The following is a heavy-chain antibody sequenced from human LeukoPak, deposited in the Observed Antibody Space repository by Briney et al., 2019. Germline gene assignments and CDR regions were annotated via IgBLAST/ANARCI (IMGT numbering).Heavy chain of an antibody. Sequence: GGSLRLSCSASGFTFTTYAMTWVRQPPGKGLEWVSGISGTGDTTSYADSVKGRFTISRDNSKNTLFLQMNSLRAEDTAIYYCAKEGYDAFDIWGQGTMVTVSS. CDR2: ISGTGDTT. CDR1: GFTFTTYA. J-gene: IGHJ3*02. V-gene: IGHV3-23*01. CDR3: AKEGYDAFDI. D-gene: IGHD2-15*01.